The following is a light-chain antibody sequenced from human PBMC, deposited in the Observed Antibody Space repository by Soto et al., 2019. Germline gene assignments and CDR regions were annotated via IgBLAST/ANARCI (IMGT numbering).Light chain of an antibody. CDR2: DVS. Sequence: SVLTQPSSVSGSPGQSITISCPGTSSDVGGYNYVSWYQQHPGKAPKLMIYDVSNRPSGVSNRFSGSKSGNTASLTISGLQAEGEADYYCSSYTSSSIPYVFGTGTKVTVL. V-gene: IGLV2-14*01. CDR3: SSYTSSSIPYV. J-gene: IGLJ1*01. CDR1: SSDVGGYNY.